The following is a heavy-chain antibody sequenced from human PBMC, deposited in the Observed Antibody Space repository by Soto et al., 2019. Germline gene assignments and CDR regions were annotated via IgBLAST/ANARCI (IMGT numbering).Heavy chain of an antibody. CDR2: IIPIFGTA. CDR1: GGTFSSYA. J-gene: IGHJ6*02. D-gene: IGHD3-22*01. V-gene: IGHV1-69*13. CDR3: ARGDSSGYYRFLRDYYYGMDV. Sequence: GASVKVSCKASGGTFSSYAISWVRQAPGQGLEWMGGIIPIFGTANYAQKFQGRVTITADESTSTAYMELSSLRSEDTAVYYCARGDSSGYYRFLRDYYYGMDVWGQGTTVTVSS.